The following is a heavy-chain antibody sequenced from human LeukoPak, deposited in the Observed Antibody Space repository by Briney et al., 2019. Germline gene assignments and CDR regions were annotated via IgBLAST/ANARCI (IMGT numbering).Heavy chain of an antibody. CDR2: IYTSGST. J-gene: IGHJ2*01. V-gene: IGHV4-4*07. CDR3: AILDSANWYLDL. Sequence: PSETLSLTCTASGFSISSYSWSWIRQPAGKGLEWIGRIYTSGSTNYNPSLKSRVTMSVDTSKNQFSLKLSSVTAADTAVYYFAILDSANWYLDLWGRGTLVTVSS. D-gene: IGHD3-9*01. CDR1: GFSISSYS.